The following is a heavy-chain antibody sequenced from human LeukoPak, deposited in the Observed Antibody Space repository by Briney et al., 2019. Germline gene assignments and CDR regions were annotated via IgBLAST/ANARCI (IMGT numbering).Heavy chain of an antibody. Sequence: ASVKASCKASGYAFTTFGIMWVRQAPGQGLEWMGWISTSKTYTRYAQKVQGRATLTTDTSTSTAYMELTSLTSDDTAVYFCARASDTSWPFDFWGRGTKVTVSS. CDR1: GYAFTTFG. CDR2: ISTSKTYT. D-gene: IGHD2-2*01. CDR3: ARASDTSWPFDF. J-gene: IGHJ4*02. V-gene: IGHV1-18*01.